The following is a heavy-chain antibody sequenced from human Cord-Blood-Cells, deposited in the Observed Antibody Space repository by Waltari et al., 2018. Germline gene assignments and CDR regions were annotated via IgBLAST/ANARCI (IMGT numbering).Heavy chain of an antibody. CDR2: IYPGDSDN. V-gene: IGHV5-51*01. D-gene: IGHD7-27*01. CDR3: ARLTGDTGRIDY. CDR1: GYSLTSYW. J-gene: IGHJ4*02. Sequence: EVQLVQSGAAVKKPGESLQISCKGSGYSLTSYWIGCLLQMPGKGLEWMGIIYPGDSDNRYSPSIQGQVTISADKSISTAYLQWSSLKASDTAMYYCARLTGDTGRIDYWGQGTLVTVSS.